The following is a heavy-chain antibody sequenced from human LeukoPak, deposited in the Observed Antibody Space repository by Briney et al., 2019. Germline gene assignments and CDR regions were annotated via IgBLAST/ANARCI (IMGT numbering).Heavy chain of an antibody. CDR1: GYSISSGYF. V-gene: IGHV4-38-2*02. Sequence: ASETLSLTCTVSGYSISSGYFWGWMRQPPGKGLEWIGSIYQSETAHYNPSLKSRVTISVDTSKNQFSLKLSSVTAADTAVYYCARQGFGELYAFDIWGQGTMVTVSS. J-gene: IGHJ3*02. CDR2: IYQSETA. CDR3: ARQGFGELYAFDI. D-gene: IGHD3-10*01.